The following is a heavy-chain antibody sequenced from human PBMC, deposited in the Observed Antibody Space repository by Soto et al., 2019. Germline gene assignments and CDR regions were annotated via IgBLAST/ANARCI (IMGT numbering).Heavy chain of an antibody. CDR1: GFTFSSYE. J-gene: IGHJ6*02. CDR2: ISSSGSTI. CDR3: ARDGIVVVPAAIHSYYGMDV. V-gene: IGHV3-48*03. D-gene: IGHD2-2*01. Sequence: GGSLRLSCAASGFTFSSYEMNWVRQAPGKGLEWVSYISSSGSTIYYADSAKGRFTISRDNAKNSLYLQMNSLRAEDTAVYYCARDGIVVVPAAIHSYYGMDVWGQGTTVTVSS.